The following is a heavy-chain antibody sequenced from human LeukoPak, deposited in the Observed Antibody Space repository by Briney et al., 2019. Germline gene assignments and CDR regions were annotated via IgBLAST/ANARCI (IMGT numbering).Heavy chain of an antibody. V-gene: IGHV3-48*02. CDR3: ARGGFDC. CDR2: ISTGGRTI. J-gene: IGHJ4*02. Sequence: PGGSLRLSCAASGFAFSTYSMNWVRQAPGKGLEWVSYISTGGRTINYADSVRGRFTIARDNAKNSLYLQMNSLRDEDTAVYYCARGGFDCWGQGTLVTVSS. D-gene: IGHD3-16*01. CDR1: GFAFSTYS.